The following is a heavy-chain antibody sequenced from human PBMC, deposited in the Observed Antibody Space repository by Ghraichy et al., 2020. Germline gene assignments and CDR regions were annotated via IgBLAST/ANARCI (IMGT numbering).Heavy chain of an antibody. CDR3: ARDSGWAFEY. V-gene: IGHV3-48*03. Sequence: GSLNISCAASGFTFRNYEMNWARQAPGKGLEWVSKISSSGSTIYYADSVKGRFTISRDNAKNSLYLQMNSLRAEDTAVYYCARDSGWAFEYWGQGTLVTVSS. CDR2: ISSSGSTI. D-gene: IGHD6-19*01. CDR1: GFTFRNYE. J-gene: IGHJ4*02.